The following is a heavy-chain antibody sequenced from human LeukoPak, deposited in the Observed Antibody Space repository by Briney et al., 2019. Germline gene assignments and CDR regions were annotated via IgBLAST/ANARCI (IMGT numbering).Heavy chain of an antibody. D-gene: IGHD2-15*01. CDR2: ISGSGGST. Sequence: PGGSLRLSCAASGFTFSSYGMSWVRQAPGKGLEWVSAISGSGGSTYYADSVKGRFTISRDNSKNTLYLQMNSLRAEDTAVYYCAKDIFYCSGGSCYDDAFDIWGQGTMVTVSS. CDR1: GFTFSSYG. V-gene: IGHV3-23*01. J-gene: IGHJ3*02. CDR3: AKDIFYCSGGSCYDDAFDI.